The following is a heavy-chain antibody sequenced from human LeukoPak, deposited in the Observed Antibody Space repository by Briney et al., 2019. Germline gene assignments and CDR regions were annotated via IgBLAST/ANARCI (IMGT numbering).Heavy chain of an antibody. J-gene: IGHJ4*02. CDR2: ISSSSTTI. CDR3: ARHSSSWTLDY. V-gene: IGHV3-48*02. Sequence: PGGSLRLSCAASGFIFSNYGMNWVRQAPGKGLEWVSYISSSSTTIFYADSVKGRFTISRDNAKNSLSQQVNSLRDEDTAVYYCARHSSSWTLDYWGRGTLVTVSS. D-gene: IGHD6-13*01. CDR1: GFIFSNYG.